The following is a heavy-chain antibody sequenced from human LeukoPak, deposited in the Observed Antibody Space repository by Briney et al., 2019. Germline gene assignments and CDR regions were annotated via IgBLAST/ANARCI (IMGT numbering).Heavy chain of an antibody. V-gene: IGHV4-61*02. CDR3: ASLGSFDI. J-gene: IGHJ3*02. Sequence: SETLSLTCTVSGGSISSSSYYWNWIRQPAGKGLEWIGRFYISEGTKYNPSLKSRVTISVDTSKNQFSLRLSSETAADTAVYYCASLGSFDIWGQGTMVTVSS. D-gene: IGHD7-27*01. CDR2: FYISEGT. CDR1: GGSISSSSYY.